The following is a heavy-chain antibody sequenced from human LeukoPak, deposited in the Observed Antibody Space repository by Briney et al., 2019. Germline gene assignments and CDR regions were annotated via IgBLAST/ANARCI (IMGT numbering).Heavy chain of an antibody. J-gene: IGHJ4*02. Sequence: GESLKISCKGSGYKLTAYRITWVRQMPGKGLEWMGRIDPSDSYVTYRPSFEGQVTFSVDKSISTAYLQWSSLKASDTAMYYCATSYDYGEPLVDYWGQGTLVIVSS. V-gene: IGHV5-10-1*04. D-gene: IGHD4/OR15-4a*01. CDR2: IDPSDSYV. CDR1: GYKLTAYR. CDR3: ATSYDYGEPLVDY.